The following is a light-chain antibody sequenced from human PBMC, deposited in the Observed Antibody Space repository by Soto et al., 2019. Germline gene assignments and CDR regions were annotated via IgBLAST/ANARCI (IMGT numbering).Light chain of an antibody. Sequence: QSALTQPASVSASPGQSITISCTGTSSDVGGYKYVSWYQQHPGKAPKLMLYEVSYRPSGVSNRFSGSKSGNTASLTISGLQAEDEADYYCSSHTRSGTLVFGGGTKLTVL. V-gene: IGLV2-14*01. CDR3: SSHTRSGTLV. CDR2: EVS. J-gene: IGLJ2*01. CDR1: SSDVGGYKY.